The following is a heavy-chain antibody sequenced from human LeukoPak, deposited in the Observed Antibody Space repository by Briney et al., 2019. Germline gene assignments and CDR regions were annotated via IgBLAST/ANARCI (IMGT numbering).Heavy chain of an antibody. Sequence: ASVKVSCKASGYTFTSYVIGWVRQAPGHGLEWMGWISAYNGHTNYAQKFQGRVTMTTETSTTTAYMELRSLTSDDTAVYYCARVSRLDFQLRHAFNIWGQGTMVTVSS. CDR2: ISAYNGHT. CDR1: GYTFTSYV. D-gene: IGHD3-3*01. J-gene: IGHJ3*02. CDR3: ARVSRLDFQLRHAFNI. V-gene: IGHV1-18*01.